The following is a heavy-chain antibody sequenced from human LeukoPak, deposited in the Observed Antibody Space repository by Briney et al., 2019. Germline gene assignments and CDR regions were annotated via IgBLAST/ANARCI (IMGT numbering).Heavy chain of an antibody. D-gene: IGHD5-18*01. J-gene: IGHJ4*02. V-gene: IGHV3-43D*03. CDR2: ISWDGGST. CDR1: GFTFDDYG. Sequence: GGSLRLSCAASGFTFDDYGMSWVRQAPGKGLEWVSLISWDGGSTYYADSVKGRFTISRDNSKNSLYLQMNSLRAEDTALYYCAKDKGTAMGPFDYWGQGTLVTVSS. CDR3: AKDKGTAMGPFDY.